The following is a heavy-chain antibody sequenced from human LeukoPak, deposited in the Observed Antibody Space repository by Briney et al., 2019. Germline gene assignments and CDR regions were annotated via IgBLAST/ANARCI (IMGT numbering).Heavy chain of an antibody. CDR2: ISGSGGST. V-gene: IGHV3-23*01. J-gene: IGHJ3*02. CDR1: GFTFSSYA. Sequence: GGSLRLSCAASGFTFSSYAMSWVRQAPGKGLEWGSAISGSGGSTYYADSVKGRLTISRYNSKNTLYLQMNSLRAEDTAVYYCAKDSSGWYLGAFDIWGQGTMVTVSS. CDR3: AKDSSGWYLGAFDI. D-gene: IGHD6-19*01.